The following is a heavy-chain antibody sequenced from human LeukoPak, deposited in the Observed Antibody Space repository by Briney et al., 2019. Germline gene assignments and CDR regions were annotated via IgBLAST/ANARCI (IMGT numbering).Heavy chain of an antibody. CDR2: ISGSGDRT. CDR3: ARDTRSGYYYLAG. J-gene: IGHJ4*02. Sequence: GGSLRLSCAASGFTFSSSAMSWVRQAPGKGLEWVSTISGSGDRTYYADSVKGRFTISRDNAKNSLYLQMNSLRAEDTAVYYCARDTRSGYYYLAGWGQGTLVTVSS. D-gene: IGHD3-22*01. CDR1: GFTFSSSA. V-gene: IGHV3-23*01.